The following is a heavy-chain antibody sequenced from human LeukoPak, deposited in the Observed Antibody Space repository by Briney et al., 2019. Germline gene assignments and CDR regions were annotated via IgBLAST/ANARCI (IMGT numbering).Heavy chain of an antibody. CDR3: ARLYGSENYIDY. J-gene: IGHJ4*02. Sequence: TGGSLRLSCAASGFTFSDYGMHWVRQAPGKGLEWVAVIWYDGSNKYYADSVKGRFTISRDNSKSTLYLQMNTLRAEDTAVYYCARLYGSENYIDYWGQGTLVIVSS. CDR1: GFTFSDYG. CDR2: IWYDGSNK. V-gene: IGHV3-33*08. D-gene: IGHD3-10*01.